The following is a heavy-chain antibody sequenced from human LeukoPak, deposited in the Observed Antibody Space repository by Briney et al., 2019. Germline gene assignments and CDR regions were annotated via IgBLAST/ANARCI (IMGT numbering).Heavy chain of an antibody. D-gene: IGHD2-8*01. J-gene: IGHJ4*02. CDR3: ARTRGGVLSYYYFDY. CDR2: IYSGGST. Sequence: GGSLRLSCAASGFTVSSNYMSWVRQAPGKGLEWVSVIYSGGSTYYADSVKGRFTISRDNSKNTLYLQMNSPRAEDTAVYYCARTRGGVLSYYYFDYWGQGTLVTVSS. V-gene: IGHV3-53*01. CDR1: GFTVSSNY.